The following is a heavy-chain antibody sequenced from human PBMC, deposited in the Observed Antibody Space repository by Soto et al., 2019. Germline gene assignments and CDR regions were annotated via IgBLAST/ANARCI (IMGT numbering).Heavy chain of an antibody. CDR1: GFTFSSYW. Sequence: EVQLVESGGGLVQPGGSLRLSCAASGFTFSSYWMSWVRQAPGKGLEWVANIKQDGSVKFYVDSVKGRFTISRDNAKNSVYLQMNSLRAEDTSVYYCASWLKTSGWYVLLEGSFDYWGQGTRVTVSS. CDR3: ASWLKTSGWYVLLEGSFDY. J-gene: IGHJ4*02. V-gene: IGHV3-7*01. CDR2: IKQDGSVK. D-gene: IGHD6-19*01.